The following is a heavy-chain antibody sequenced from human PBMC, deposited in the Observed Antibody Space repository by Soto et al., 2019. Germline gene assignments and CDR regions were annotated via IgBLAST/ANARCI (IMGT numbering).Heavy chain of an antibody. J-gene: IGHJ4*02. CDR3: AKDIKTQIVAVAGAGFDY. D-gene: IGHD6-19*01. CDR1: GFTFSSYA. V-gene: IGHV3-23*01. Sequence: LSLSCAASGFTFSSYAMSWVRQAPGKGLEWVSAISGSGGSTYYADSVKGRFTISRDNSKNTLYLQMNSLRAEDTAVYYCAKDIKTQIVAVAGAGFDYWGQGTLVTVSS. CDR2: ISGSGGST.